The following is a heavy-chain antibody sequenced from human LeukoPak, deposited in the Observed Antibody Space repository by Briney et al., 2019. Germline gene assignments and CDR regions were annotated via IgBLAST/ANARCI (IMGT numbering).Heavy chain of an antibody. J-gene: IGHJ3*02. Sequence: GGSLRLSCAASGFTFDDYAMHWVRQAPGKGLEWVSGITWNSGSIGYADSVKGRFTISRDNAKNTLYLQMNSLRAEDTAVYYCARDGTMVRGAIDAFDIWGQGTMVTISS. CDR1: GFTFDDYA. CDR2: ITWNSGSI. V-gene: IGHV3-9*01. D-gene: IGHD3-10*01. CDR3: ARDGTMVRGAIDAFDI.